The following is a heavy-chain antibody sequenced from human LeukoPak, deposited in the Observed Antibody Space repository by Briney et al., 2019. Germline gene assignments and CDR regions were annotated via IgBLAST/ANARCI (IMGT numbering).Heavy chain of an antibody. CDR2: INHSGST. CDR3: AVTFIAAAGDDAFDI. D-gene: IGHD6-13*01. V-gene: IGHV4-34*01. Sequence: SETLSLTCAVYGGSFSGYYWSWIRQPPGRGLEWIGEINHSGSTNYNPSLKSRVTISVDTSKNQFSQKLSSVTAADTAVYYCAVTFIAAAGDDAFDIWGQGTMVTVSS. J-gene: IGHJ3*02. CDR1: GGSFSGYY.